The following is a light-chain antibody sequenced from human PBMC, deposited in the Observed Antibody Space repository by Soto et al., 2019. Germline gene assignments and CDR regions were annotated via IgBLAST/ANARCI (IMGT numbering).Light chain of an antibody. CDR2: EGT. J-gene: IGLJ3*02. V-gene: IGLV2-23*01. CDR3: SSYAGTNTVV. CDR1: SSDIGSFNF. Sequence: QSVLTQPASVSESPGQSITISCTGTSSDIGSFNFVSWYLQYPGKAPKLMIYEGTKRPSGVSNRFSGSKSGNTASLTISGLQAEDEADYYCSSYAGTNTVVFGGGTQVTVL.